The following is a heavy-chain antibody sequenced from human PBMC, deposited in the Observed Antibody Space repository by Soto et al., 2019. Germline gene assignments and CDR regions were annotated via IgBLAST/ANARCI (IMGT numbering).Heavy chain of an antibody. J-gene: IGHJ4*02. D-gene: IGHD1-20*01. V-gene: IGHV1-8*01. Sequence: QVQLVQSGAEVKKPGASVKVSCKASGYTFTSYDINWVRQATGQGLEWMGWMNPNSGNTGYAQKFQGRVTMTRNTSISTAYMELSSLTSEDTAVYYCARGVYHWTAPSLYYFDYWGQGTLVTVSS. CDR1: GYTFTSYD. CDR2: MNPNSGNT. CDR3: ARGVYHWTAPSLYYFDY.